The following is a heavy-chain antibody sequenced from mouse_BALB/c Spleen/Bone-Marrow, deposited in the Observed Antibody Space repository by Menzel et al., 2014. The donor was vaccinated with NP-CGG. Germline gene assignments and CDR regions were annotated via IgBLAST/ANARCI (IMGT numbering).Heavy chain of an antibody. V-gene: IGHV4-1*02. CDR1: GFDFSRYW. CDR3: ARPDDGYYAMDY. D-gene: IGHD2-3*01. J-gene: IGHJ4*01. CDR2: INPDSSTI. Sequence: EVKLMESGGGLVQPGGSLKLSCAASGFDFSRYWMSWVRQAPGEGLEWIGEINPDSSTINYTPSLKDKFIISRDNAKNTLYLQMSKVRSEDTALYYCARPDDGYYAMDYWGQGTSVTVSS.